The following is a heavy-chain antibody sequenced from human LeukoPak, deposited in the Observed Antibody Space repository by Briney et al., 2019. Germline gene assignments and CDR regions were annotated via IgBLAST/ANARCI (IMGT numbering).Heavy chain of an antibody. V-gene: IGHV3-66*02. D-gene: IGHD3-16*01. J-gene: IGHJ4*02. CDR1: GFNASRNY. CDR3: VGSLWGYQFDY. CDR2: IYNTGAT. Sequence: PGGSLRLSCAASGFNASRNYISWVRQAPEKGLEWVSVIYNTGATYYAESVKGRFTISRDISKNAAYLQMNSLRTEDTAMYYCVGSLWGYQFDYWGQGLLVTVPS.